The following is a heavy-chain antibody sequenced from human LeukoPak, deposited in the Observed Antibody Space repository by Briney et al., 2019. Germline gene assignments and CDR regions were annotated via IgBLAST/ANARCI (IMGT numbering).Heavy chain of an antibody. J-gene: IGHJ4*02. CDR3: AKTDDILTGYIPLVY. D-gene: IGHD3-9*01. Sequence: GGSLRLSCAASGFTFSSYAMSWVRQAPGKGLEWVSAISGSSGSTYYADSVKGRFTISRDNSKNTLYLQMNSLRAEDTAVYYCAKTDDILTGYIPLVYWGQGTLVTVSS. CDR2: ISGSSGST. V-gene: IGHV3-23*01. CDR1: GFTFSSYA.